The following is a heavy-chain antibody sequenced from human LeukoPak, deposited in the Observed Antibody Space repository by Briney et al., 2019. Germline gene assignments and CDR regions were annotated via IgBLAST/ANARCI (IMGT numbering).Heavy chain of an antibody. CDR2: IKPDGSDK. CDR1: GFTFSSLW. Sequence: GGSLRLSCAASGFTFSSLWMGWLRQAPGRGQEWVANIKPDGSDKYYVESVKGRFTISRDNAKNSLYLQMNRLRVEDTAIYYCARTAYYYDSSGYDDAFDIWGQGTMVTVSS. CDR3: ARTAYYYDSSGYDDAFDI. V-gene: IGHV3-7*03. J-gene: IGHJ3*02. D-gene: IGHD3-22*01.